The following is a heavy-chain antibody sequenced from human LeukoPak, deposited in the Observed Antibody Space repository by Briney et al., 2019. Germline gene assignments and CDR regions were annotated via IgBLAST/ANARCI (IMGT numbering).Heavy chain of an antibody. CDR1: GFTFSGSA. Sequence: GGSLRLSCAASGFTFSGSAMHWGRQASGKGLEWVGRIRSKANSYATASAASVKGRLPISRDDSKNTAYLQMNSLKTEDTAVYYCTRDLLEFGDYGGNLSDCWGQGTLVTVSS. V-gene: IGHV3-73*01. D-gene: IGHD4-23*01. CDR2: IRSKANSYAT. J-gene: IGHJ4*02. CDR3: TRDLLEFGDYGGNLSDC.